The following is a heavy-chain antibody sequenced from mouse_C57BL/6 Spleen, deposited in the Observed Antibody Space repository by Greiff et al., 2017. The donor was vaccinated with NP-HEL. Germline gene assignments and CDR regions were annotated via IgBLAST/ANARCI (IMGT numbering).Heavy chain of an antibody. CDR1: GYTFTSYW. Sequence: VQLQQPGAELVMPGASVKLSCKASGYTFTSYWMHWVKQRPGQGLEWIGEIDPSDSYTNYNQKFKGKSTLTVDKSSSTAYMQLSSLTSEDSAVYYCARYGYGSSPYFDYWGQGTTLTVSS. CDR2: IDPSDSYT. CDR3: ARYGYGSSPYFDY. D-gene: IGHD1-1*01. V-gene: IGHV1-69*01. J-gene: IGHJ2*01.